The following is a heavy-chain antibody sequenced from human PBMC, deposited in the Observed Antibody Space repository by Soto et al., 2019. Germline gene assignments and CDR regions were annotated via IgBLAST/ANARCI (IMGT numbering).Heavy chain of an antibody. CDR3: GRDLTSNANCIDP. V-gene: IGHV4-30-4*01. D-gene: IGHD2-2*01. Sequence: QVQLQESGPGLVKPSQTLSLTCSVSGDYIHVGGYYWTWIRQRPGKGLECMGYIYYTGKTYYNPSLESRLTMSVYTSKTQLSLRLTSVTAADTAVYFCGRDLTSNANCIDPWGQGTLVTVSS. CDR2: IYYTGKT. J-gene: IGHJ5*02. CDR1: GDYIHVGGYY.